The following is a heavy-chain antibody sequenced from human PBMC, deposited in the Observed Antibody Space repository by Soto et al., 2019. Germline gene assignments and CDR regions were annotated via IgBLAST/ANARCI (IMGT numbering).Heavy chain of an antibody. CDR1: GFSLSTSGVG. J-gene: IGHJ4*02. D-gene: IGHD3-16*01. Sequence: QITLKESGPTLVKPTQTLTLTCTFSGFSLSTSGVGVGWIRQPPGKALEWLALIYWDDDKRYSPSLKSRLTITKDTSKNQVVLTRTNMDPVDTATYYCAHPTYDYVLGTAFDYWGQGTLVTVSS. V-gene: IGHV2-5*02. CDR2: IYWDDDK. CDR3: AHPTYDYVLGTAFDY.